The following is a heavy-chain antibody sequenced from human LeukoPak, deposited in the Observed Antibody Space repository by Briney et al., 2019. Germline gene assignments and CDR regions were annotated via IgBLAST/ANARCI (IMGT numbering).Heavy chain of an antibody. CDR3: ARVTAVAAPWVY. Sequence: GGSLRLSCAASGFTFSSYGFNWARQAPGKGLEWMSYISSSGSTIQYADSVEGRFTISRDNAKNSVYLQMNSLRAEDTAVYYCARVTAVAAPWVYWGQGAQVTVSS. J-gene: IGHJ4*02. D-gene: IGHD6-19*01. CDR1: GFTFSSYG. V-gene: IGHV3-48*04. CDR2: ISSSGSTI.